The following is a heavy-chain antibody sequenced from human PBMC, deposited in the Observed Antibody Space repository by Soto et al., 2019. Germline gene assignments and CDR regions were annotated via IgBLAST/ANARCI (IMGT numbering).Heavy chain of an antibody. V-gene: IGHV4-34*01. D-gene: IGHD3-3*01. J-gene: IGHJ5*02. Sequence: SETLSLTCAVYGGSFSGYYWSWIRQPPGKGLEWIGEINHSGSTNYNPSLKSRVTISVDTSKNQFSLKLSSVTAADTAVYYCARGQDDFWSGGNWFDPWGQGTLVTVSS. CDR3: ARGQDDFWSGGNWFDP. CDR2: INHSGST. CDR1: GGSFSGYY.